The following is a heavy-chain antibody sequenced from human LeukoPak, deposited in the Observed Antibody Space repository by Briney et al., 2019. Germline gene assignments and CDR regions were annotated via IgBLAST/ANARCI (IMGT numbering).Heavy chain of an antibody. Sequence: SETLSLTCTVSGGSISSSSYYWGWIRQPPGKGLEWIGYIYYSGSTYYNPSLKSRVTISVDTSKNQFSLKLSSVTAADTAVYYCARGRRYCSGGSCYSVFDYWGQGTLVTVSS. CDR3: ARGRRYCSGGSCYSVFDY. D-gene: IGHD2-15*01. J-gene: IGHJ4*02. CDR2: IYYSGST. V-gene: IGHV4-30-4*08. CDR1: GGSISSSSYY.